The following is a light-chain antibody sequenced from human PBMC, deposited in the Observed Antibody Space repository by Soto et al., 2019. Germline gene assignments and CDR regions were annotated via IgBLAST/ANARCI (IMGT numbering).Light chain of an antibody. J-gene: IGKJ2*01. CDR2: DVT. Sequence: EIVLTQSPATLSLSPGERATLSCRASQSVSNKLAWYQQKSGQAPRLLIYDVTNRATGIPARFSGRGSGTDFTLTIRSLAPEDFAVYYCQQRSNWPLYTFGQGTKLEIK. CDR3: QQRSNWPLYT. V-gene: IGKV3-11*01. CDR1: QSVSNK.